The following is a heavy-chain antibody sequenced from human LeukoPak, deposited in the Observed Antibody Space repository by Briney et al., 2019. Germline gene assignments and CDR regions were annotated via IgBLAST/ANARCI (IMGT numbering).Heavy chain of an antibody. D-gene: IGHD3-10*01. CDR3: ARQGRYYGSGSYSGWFDP. CDR1: GFTFSSYA. Sequence: GSLRLSCAASGFTFSSYAMNWVRQPPGKGLEWIGEINHSGSTNYNPSLKSRVTISVDTSKNQFSLKLSSVTAADTAVYYCARQGRYYGSGSYSGWFDPWGQGTLVTVSS. V-gene: IGHV4-34*01. CDR2: INHSGST. J-gene: IGHJ5*02.